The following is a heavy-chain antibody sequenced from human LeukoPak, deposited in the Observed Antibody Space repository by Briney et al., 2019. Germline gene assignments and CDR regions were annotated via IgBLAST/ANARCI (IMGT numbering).Heavy chain of an antibody. V-gene: IGHV3-7*03. D-gene: IGHD3-3*02. CDR1: GFILSNYW. Sequence: PGGSLRLSCEISGFILSNYWMSWVRQAPGKGLEWVGNIRQDGGEKSYGDSLRGRFTISRDNAKNALFLQMEGLRAEDTAIYYCARITGNFGTYRYDYWGQGSLVTVSS. CDR3: ARITGNFGTYRYDY. CDR2: IRQDGGEK. J-gene: IGHJ4*02.